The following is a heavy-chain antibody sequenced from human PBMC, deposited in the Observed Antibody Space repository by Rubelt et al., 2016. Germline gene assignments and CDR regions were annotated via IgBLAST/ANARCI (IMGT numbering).Heavy chain of an antibody. CDR3: ARNGGDS. V-gene: IGHV3-33*08. Sequence: VQLVQSGGGLVQPGGSLRLSCAASGFTFSSYWMSWVRQAPGKGLEWLALIHYDGSNKFYADSVKGRFTISRENAKNTLYLQRNSLRAEDTAVYFWARNGGDSWGQGTLVTVSS. CDR2: IHYDGSNK. CDR1: GFTFSSYW. J-gene: IGHJ4*02.